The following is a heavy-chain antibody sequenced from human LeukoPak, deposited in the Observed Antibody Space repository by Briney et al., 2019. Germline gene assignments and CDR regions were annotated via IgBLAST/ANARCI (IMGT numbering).Heavy chain of an antibody. Sequence: PGGSLRLSCAASGFTFSSYSMNWVRQAPGKGLEWVSYISSSSSTIYYADSVKGRFTISRDNAKNSLYLQMNSLRAEDTAVYYCAGRRTTLAFDIWGQGAMVTVSS. D-gene: IGHD4-17*01. CDR1: GFTFSSYS. V-gene: IGHV3-48*01. J-gene: IGHJ3*02. CDR3: AGRRTTLAFDI. CDR2: ISSSSSTI.